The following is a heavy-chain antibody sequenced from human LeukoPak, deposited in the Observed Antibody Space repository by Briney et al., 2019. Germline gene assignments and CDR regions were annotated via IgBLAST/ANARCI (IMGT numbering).Heavy chain of an antibody. D-gene: IGHD5/OR15-5a*01. J-gene: IGHJ4*02. Sequence: GGSLRLSCAASGFSFSRYDMHWVRHATGKGLEWVSAISTAGATNYPGSVKGRITISRENGKNSMYPLTNSLNPGDTAVYCCARGRGRLPFAVPFDYWGQGTLVTVSS. CDR3: ARGRGRLPFAVPFDY. CDR2: ISTAGAT. V-gene: IGHV3-13*04. CDR1: GFSFSRYD.